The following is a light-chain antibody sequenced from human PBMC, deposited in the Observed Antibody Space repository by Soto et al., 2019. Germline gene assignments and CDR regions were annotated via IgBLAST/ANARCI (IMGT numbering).Light chain of an antibody. V-gene: IGKV1-17*01. CDR1: QGIRND. CDR2: AAS. Sequence: DIQMTQSPSSLSSSVGDRVTITCRASQGIRNDLGWYQQKPGKAPKRLIYAASSLQSGVPARFSGSGSATEFTLSISSLQPDDFATYYCQQYHSYSRTFGQGTKVDI. J-gene: IGKJ1*01. CDR3: QQYHSYSRT.